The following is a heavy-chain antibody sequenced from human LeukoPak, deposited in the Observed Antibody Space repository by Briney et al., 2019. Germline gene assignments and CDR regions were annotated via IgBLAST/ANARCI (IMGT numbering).Heavy chain of an antibody. Sequence: SVKVSCKASGGTFSSYAISWVRQAPGQGLEWMEGIIPIFGTANYAQKFQGRVTITADESTSTAYMELSSLRSEDTAVYYCARCWLSYGAQTYYYYGMDVWGQGTTVTVSS. CDR3: ARCWLSYGAQTYYYYGMDV. V-gene: IGHV1-69*13. D-gene: IGHD4/OR15-4a*01. CDR2: IIPIFGTA. J-gene: IGHJ6*02. CDR1: GGTFSSYA.